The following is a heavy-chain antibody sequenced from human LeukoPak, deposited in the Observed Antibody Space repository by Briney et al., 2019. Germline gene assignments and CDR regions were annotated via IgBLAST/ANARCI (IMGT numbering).Heavy chain of an antibody. CDR1: GFTFSSYA. Sequence: GGSLRLSCAASGFTFSSYAMSWVRQAPGKGLEWVSAISGSGGSTYYADSVKGRFTISRDNSKNTLYLQMNSLRAEDTAVYCCAKDRNYQLPHLLNYWGQGTLVTVSS. D-gene: IGHD2-2*01. V-gene: IGHV3-23*01. J-gene: IGHJ4*02. CDR3: AKDRNYQLPHLLNY. CDR2: ISGSGGST.